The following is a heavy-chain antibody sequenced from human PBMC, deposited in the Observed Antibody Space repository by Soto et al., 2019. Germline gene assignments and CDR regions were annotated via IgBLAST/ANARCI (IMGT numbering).Heavy chain of an antibody. D-gene: IGHD3-10*01. J-gene: IGHJ4*02. CDR1: VYSFTKYW. Sequence: GESLKISCQGSVYSFTKYWIYWLRQRPGKGLEWLGRIDPTDSYTNFSPSFQGHVTISTDKSVSTVYLHWSSLKASDTAVYFWDREFRSEYNYGSEHINFWGTVTHVNVSS. CDR3: DREFRSEYNYGSEHINF. CDR2: IDPTDSYT. V-gene: IGHV5-10-1*01.